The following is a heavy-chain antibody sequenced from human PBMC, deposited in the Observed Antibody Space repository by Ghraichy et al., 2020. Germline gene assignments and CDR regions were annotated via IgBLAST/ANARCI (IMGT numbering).Heavy chain of an antibody. CDR3: GRDDATTARQSGMDV. D-gene: IGHD6-6*01. Sequence: GRSLRLSCAGSGFPFNNYDMNWVRQAPGKGLEWVAYVSQNRSHIYYAESLRSRFTISRDYAENSLYLQMDILRDDDTGVYYCGRDDATTARQSGMDVWGQGTTVIVSS. J-gene: IGHJ6*02. V-gene: IGHV3-21*01. CDR2: VSQNRSHI. CDR1: GFPFNNYD.